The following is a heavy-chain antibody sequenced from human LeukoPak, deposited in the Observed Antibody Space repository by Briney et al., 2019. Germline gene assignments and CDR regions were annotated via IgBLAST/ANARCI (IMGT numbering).Heavy chain of an antibody. Sequence: SETLSLTCTVSGGSVSSYYWTWIRQPAGKGLEWIGRIYTSGNANYNPSLKSRVSMSLDTSKNQFSLRLSSVTAADTAVYYCARGVPPAILPTYYYHYMDVWGKGTTVTVSS. CDR1: GGSVSSYY. CDR3: ARGVPPAILPTYYYHYMDV. D-gene: IGHD2-2*01. V-gene: IGHV4-4*07. CDR2: IYTSGNA. J-gene: IGHJ6*03.